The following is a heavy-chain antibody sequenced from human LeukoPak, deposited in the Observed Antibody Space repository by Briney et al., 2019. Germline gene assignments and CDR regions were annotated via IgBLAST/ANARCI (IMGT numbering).Heavy chain of an antibody. V-gene: IGHV3-30*18. CDR3: AKSYDYVWGSYRFLYYFDY. D-gene: IGHD3-16*02. J-gene: IGHJ4*02. Sequence: TGGSLRLSCAASGFTFSSYGMHWVRQAPGKGLEWVAVISYDGSNKYYADSVKGRFTISRDNSKNTLYLQMNSLRAEDTAVYYCAKSYDYVWGSYRFLYYFDYWGQGTLVTVSS. CDR1: GFTFSSYG. CDR2: ISYDGSNK.